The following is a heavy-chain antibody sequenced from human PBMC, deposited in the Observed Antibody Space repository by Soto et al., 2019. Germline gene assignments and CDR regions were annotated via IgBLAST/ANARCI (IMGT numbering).Heavy chain of an antibody. CDR3: ARVGYCSGGSCYGLTTLDY. J-gene: IGHJ4*02. CDR1: GYTFTSYG. CDR2: ISAYNGNT. D-gene: IGHD2-15*01. V-gene: IGHV1-18*01. Sequence: ASVKVSCKASGYTFTSYGISWVRQAPGQGLEWMGWISAYNGNTNYAQKLQGRVTMTTDTSTSTAYMELRSLRSDDTAVYYCARVGYCSGGSCYGLTTLDYWGQGTLVTVSS.